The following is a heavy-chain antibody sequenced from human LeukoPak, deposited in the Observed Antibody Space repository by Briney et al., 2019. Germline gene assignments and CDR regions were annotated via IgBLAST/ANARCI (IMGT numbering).Heavy chain of an antibody. CDR1: GFTFNNYA. Sequence: PGGSLRLSCAASGFTFNNYAMNWVRQAPGKGLEWVSYIRGGGSNTRYSDSAKGRFIISRDNSKNILYLQMNSLRAEDTAIYYCAKCSASYSNDAFDVWGRGTMVTVSS. D-gene: IGHD3-10*02. J-gene: IGHJ3*01. CDR3: AKCSASYSNDAFDV. V-gene: IGHV3-23*01. CDR2: IRGGGSNT.